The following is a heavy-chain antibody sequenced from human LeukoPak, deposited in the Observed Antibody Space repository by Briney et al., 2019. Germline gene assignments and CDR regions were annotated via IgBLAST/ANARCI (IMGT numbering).Heavy chain of an antibody. Sequence: PGGSLRLSCAASGFTFSSYAMHWVRQAPGKGLEWVAVISYDGSNKYYADSVKGRFTISRDNSKNTLYLQMNSLRAEDTAVYYCARDVRVYSSSPDAFDIWGQGTMVTVSS. CDR3: ARDVRVYSSSPDAFDI. V-gene: IGHV3-30-3*01. CDR1: GFTFSSYA. J-gene: IGHJ3*02. CDR2: ISYDGSNK. D-gene: IGHD6-13*01.